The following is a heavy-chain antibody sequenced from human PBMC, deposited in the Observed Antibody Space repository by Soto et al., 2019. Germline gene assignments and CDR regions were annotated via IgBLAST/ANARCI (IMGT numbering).Heavy chain of an antibody. J-gene: IGHJ5*02. V-gene: IGHV1-8*01. Sequence: QVQLVQSGAEVKKPGASVKVSCKASGYTFTTFNINWVRQATGQGLAWMGWTNPDSGHTGYAQKFQGRVTMTRDTSINTAYMELSRLTSEDTAVYYCTRGHNWVSPWGQGTLVTVSS. CDR1: GYTFTTFN. CDR3: TRGHNWVSP. CDR2: TNPDSGHT.